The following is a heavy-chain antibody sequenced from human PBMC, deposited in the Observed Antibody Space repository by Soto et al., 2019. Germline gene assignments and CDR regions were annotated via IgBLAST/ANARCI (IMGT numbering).Heavy chain of an antibody. V-gene: IGHV4-4*07. J-gene: IGHJ6*02. CDR2: IYSGGRN. CDR3: ARDRYCSSTSCKYYYYGMDV. D-gene: IGHD2-2*01. CDR1: GGSISSFY. Sequence: SETLSLTCTVSGGSISSFYWSWIRQPAGKGLEWIGRIYSGGRNNYNPSLKSRVTISVDTSKNQFSLKLSSVTAADTAVYYCARDRYCSSTSCKYYYYGMDVWGQGTTVTVSS.